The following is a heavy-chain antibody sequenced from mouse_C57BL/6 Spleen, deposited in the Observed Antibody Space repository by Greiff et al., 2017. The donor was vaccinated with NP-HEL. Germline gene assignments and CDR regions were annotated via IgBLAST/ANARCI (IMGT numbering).Heavy chain of an antibody. CDR1: GYTFTTYP. J-gene: IGHJ3*01. D-gene: IGHD1-1*01. V-gene: IGHV1-47*01. CDR3: ARTYGSSYPWFAY. CDR2: FHPYNDDT. Sequence: VKLMESGAELVKPGASVKMSCKASGYTFTTYPIEWMKQNHGKSLEWIGNFHPYNDDTKYNEKFKGKATLTVEKSSSTVYLELSRLTSDDSAVYYCARTYGSSYPWFAYWGQGTLVTVSA.